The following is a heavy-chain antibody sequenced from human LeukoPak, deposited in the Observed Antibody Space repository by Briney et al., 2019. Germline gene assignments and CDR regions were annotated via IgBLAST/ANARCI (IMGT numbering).Heavy chain of an antibody. V-gene: IGHV3-21*01. J-gene: IGHJ5*02. D-gene: IGHD2-2*01. Sequence: GGSLRLSCAASGFTFSSYSMNWVRQSPGKGLEWVSSISSSSSYIYYADSVKGRFTISRDNAKNSLYLQMNSLRAEDTAVYYCAREGSSNWFDPWGQGTLVTVSS. CDR3: AREGSSNWFDP. CDR1: GFTFSSYS. CDR2: ISSSSSYI.